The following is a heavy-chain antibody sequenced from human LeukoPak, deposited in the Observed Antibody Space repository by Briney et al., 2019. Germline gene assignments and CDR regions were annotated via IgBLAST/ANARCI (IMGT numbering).Heavy chain of an antibody. Sequence: ASVKVSCKASGYTFTSYGISWVRQAPGQGLEWMGWISAYNGNTNYAQKLQGRVTMTTDTSTSTAYMELRSLRSDDTAVYYCARDPLGSSRPYYFDYWGQGTLVTVSS. D-gene: IGHD6-13*01. CDR2: ISAYNGNT. J-gene: IGHJ4*02. CDR1: GYTFTSYG. V-gene: IGHV1-18*01. CDR3: ARDPLGSSRPYYFDY.